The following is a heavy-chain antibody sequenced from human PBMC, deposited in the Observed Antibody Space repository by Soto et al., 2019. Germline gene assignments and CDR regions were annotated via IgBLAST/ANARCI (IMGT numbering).Heavy chain of an antibody. V-gene: IGHV1-69*13. J-gene: IGHJ6*02. CDR1: GYTFTSYG. D-gene: IGHD6-13*01. CDR3: ANYSSSWYGTNYYGMDV. CDR2: IIPIFGTA. Sequence: SVKVSCKASGYTFTSYGISWVRQAPGQGLEWVGWIIPIFGTANYAQKFQGRVTITADESTSTAYMELSSLRSEDTAVYYCANYSSSWYGTNYYGMDVWGQGTTVTVSS.